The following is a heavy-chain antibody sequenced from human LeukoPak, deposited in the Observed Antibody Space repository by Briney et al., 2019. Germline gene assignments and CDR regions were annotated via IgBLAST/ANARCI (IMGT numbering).Heavy chain of an antibody. V-gene: IGHV6-1*01. CDR3: ARKLSGAFDI. Sequence: SQTLSLTCAISGDSVSSNSPAWNWLRQSPSRGLEWLGMTYYRSKWYNDYAVSVNSRITVDPDTSKNHFSLQLKSVSREVTAVYYCARKLSGAFDILGQGTMVTVSS. CDR2: TYYRSKWYN. CDR1: GDSVSSNSPA. J-gene: IGHJ3*02. D-gene: IGHD2/OR15-2a*01.